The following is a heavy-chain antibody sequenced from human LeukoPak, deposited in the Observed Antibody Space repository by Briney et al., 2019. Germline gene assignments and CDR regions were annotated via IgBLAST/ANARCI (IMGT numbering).Heavy chain of an antibody. CDR2: INGNNGNT. V-gene: IGHV1-18*04. D-gene: IGHD6-13*01. CDR3: ARVGRSSSSWTHNYNYGMDV. CDR1: GYMFTIYG. Sequence: ASVKVSCKASGYMFTIYGVSWVRQAPGRGHEWMGWINGNNGNTIYAQKFQGRVTMTTDASTRTAYMELRSLGSDDTAVYYCARVGRSSSSWTHNYNYGMDVWGKGTTVIVSS. J-gene: IGHJ6*04.